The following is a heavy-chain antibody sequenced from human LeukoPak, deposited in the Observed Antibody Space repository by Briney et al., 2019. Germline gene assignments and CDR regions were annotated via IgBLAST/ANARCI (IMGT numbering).Heavy chain of an antibody. CDR3: AKDISGEDNDFLTGYPTGESDY. CDR1: GFTFSSYA. V-gene: IGHV3-23*01. J-gene: IGHJ4*02. CDR2: ISGSGGST. D-gene: IGHD3-9*01. Sequence: GGSLRLSCAASGFTFSSYAMSWVRQAPGKGPEWVSAISGSGGSTYYADSVKGRFTISRDNSKNTLYLQMNSLRAEETAVYYCAKDISGEDNDFLTGYPTGESDYWGQGTLVTVSS.